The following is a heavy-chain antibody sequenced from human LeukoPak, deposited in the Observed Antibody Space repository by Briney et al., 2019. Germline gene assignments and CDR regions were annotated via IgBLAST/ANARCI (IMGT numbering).Heavy chain of an antibody. V-gene: IGHV4-4*02. CDR3: ARDTKYYFDY. D-gene: IGHD2-2*01. Sequence: SETLSLTCAVSGGSISSSNWWSWVRQPPGKGLEWIGEIYHSGSTYYNPSLKSRVTISVDTSKNQFSLKLSSVTAADTAVYYCARDTKYYFDYWGQGTLVTVSS. CDR2: IYHSGST. J-gene: IGHJ4*02. CDR1: GGSISSSNW.